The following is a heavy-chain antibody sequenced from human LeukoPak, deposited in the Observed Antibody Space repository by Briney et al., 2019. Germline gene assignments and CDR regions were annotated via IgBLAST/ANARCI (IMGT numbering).Heavy chain of an antibody. J-gene: IGHJ4*02. CDR2: ISYDGSNK. Sequence: PGGSLRLSCAASGFTFSSYAMHWVRQAPGKGLEGVAVISYDGSNKYYADSVKGRFTISRDNSKNTLYLQMNSLRAEDTAVYYCARGLKGPYCSGGSCYSRPGYYFDYWGQGTLVTVSS. CDR3: ARGLKGPYCSGGSCYSRPGYYFDY. D-gene: IGHD2-15*01. V-gene: IGHV3-30-3*01. CDR1: GFTFSSYA.